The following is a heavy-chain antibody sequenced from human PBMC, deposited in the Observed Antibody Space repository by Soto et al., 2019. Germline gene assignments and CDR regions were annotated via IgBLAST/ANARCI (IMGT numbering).Heavy chain of an antibody. D-gene: IGHD2-2*01. J-gene: IGHJ6*02. Sequence: ASVKVSCKASGYTFTSYAMHWVRQAPGQRLEWMGWINAGNGNTKYSQKFQGRVTITRDTSASTAYMELSSLRSEDTAVYYCARLCSTSCRSDYCYGMAVWGQGTTVTVSS. CDR3: ARLCSTSCRSDYCYGMAV. CDR2: INAGNGNT. V-gene: IGHV1-3*01. CDR1: GYTFTSYA.